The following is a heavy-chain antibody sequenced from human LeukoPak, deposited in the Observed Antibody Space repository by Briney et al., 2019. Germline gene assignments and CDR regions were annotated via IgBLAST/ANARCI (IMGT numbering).Heavy chain of an antibody. CDR3: ARGLLRYSVYGMDV. Sequence: GGSLRLSCAASGFTFSSYEMNWVRQAPGKGLEWVSYISSSGSTIYYADSVKGRFTISRDNAKNSLYLQMNSLRAEDTAVCYCARGLLRYSVYGMDVWGQGTTVTVSS. CDR1: GFTFSSYE. J-gene: IGHJ6*02. V-gene: IGHV3-48*03. D-gene: IGHD3-9*01. CDR2: ISSSGSTI.